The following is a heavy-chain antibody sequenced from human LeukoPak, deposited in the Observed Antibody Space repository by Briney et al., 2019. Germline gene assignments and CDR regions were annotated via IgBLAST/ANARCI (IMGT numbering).Heavy chain of an antibody. J-gene: IGHJ4*02. D-gene: IGHD6-19*01. V-gene: IGHV3-23*01. Sequence: GGSLRLSCAASRFAFMSFTMSWVRQTPGKGLDWVASISGTGDNTYYADSVKGRFTISRDNSRNTLYLQMNSLGAEDTAVYYCAKDHGVAVTGMFYWGQGTLVTVSS. CDR2: ISGTGDNT. CDR1: RFAFMSFT. CDR3: AKDHGVAVTGMFY.